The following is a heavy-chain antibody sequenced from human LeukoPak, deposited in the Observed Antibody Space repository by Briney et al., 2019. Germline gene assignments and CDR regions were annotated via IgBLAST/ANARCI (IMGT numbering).Heavy chain of an antibody. CDR2: ISAYNGNT. J-gene: IGHJ4*02. CDR1: GYTFTNYA. D-gene: IGHD6-13*01. Sequence: EASVKVSCKASGYTFTNYAISWVRQVPRQGLEWMGWISAYNGNTNYAQKLQGRVTMTTDTSTSTAYMELRSLRSDDTAVYYCVRVPGIAAAGGDYWGQGTLVTVSS. V-gene: IGHV1-18*01. CDR3: VRVPGIAAAGGDY.